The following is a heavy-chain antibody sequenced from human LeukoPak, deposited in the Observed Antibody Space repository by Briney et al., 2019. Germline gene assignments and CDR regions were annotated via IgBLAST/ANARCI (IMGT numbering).Heavy chain of an antibody. V-gene: IGHV4-34*01. Sequence: SETLSLTCAVYGGSFSAYYWSWIRQPPGKGLEWIGEINHSGSTNYNPSLKSRVTISVDTSKNQFSLKLSSVTAADTAVYYCVRHDILTGYYFDYWDQGTLVTVSS. CDR2: INHSGST. CDR3: VRHDILTGYYFDY. J-gene: IGHJ4*02. CDR1: GGSFSAYY. D-gene: IGHD3-9*01.